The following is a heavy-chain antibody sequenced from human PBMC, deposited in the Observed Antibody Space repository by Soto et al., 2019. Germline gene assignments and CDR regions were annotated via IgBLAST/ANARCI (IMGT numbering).Heavy chain of an antibody. CDR2: ISSSGSTI. D-gene: IGHD5-12*01. Sequence: VQLVESGGGVVQPGRSLRLSCAASGFTFSSYEMNWVRQAPGKGLEWVSYISSSGSTIYYADSVKGRFTISRDNAKNSLYLQMNSLRAEDTAVYYCARGVEMATKYWGQGTLVTVSS. CDR1: GFTFSSYE. J-gene: IGHJ4*02. V-gene: IGHV3-48*03. CDR3: ARGVEMATKY.